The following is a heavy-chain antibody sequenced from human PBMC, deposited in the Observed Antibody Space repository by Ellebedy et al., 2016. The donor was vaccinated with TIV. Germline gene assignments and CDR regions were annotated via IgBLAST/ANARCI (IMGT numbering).Heavy chain of an antibody. CDR1: GGSISGYY. D-gene: IGHD6-19*01. V-gene: IGHV4-59*01. CDR2: IYYSGST. CDR3: ARGWLRGSFDI. J-gene: IGHJ3*02. Sequence: SETLSLTCTVSGGSISGYYWSWVRQPPGKGLEWIGYIYYSGSTNYNPSLKSRVTISVDTSKNQFSLKLSSVTAADTAVYYCARGWLRGSFDIWGQGTTVIVSS.